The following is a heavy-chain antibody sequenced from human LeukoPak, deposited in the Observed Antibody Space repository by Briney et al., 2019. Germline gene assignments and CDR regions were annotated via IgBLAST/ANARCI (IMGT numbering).Heavy chain of an antibody. CDR3: ARIGGGVYSSSWYTHDY. CDR2: INHSGST. CDR1: GGSFSGYC. J-gene: IGHJ4*02. D-gene: IGHD6-13*01. Sequence: ASETLSLTCAVYGGSFSGYCWSWIRRPPGKGLEWIGEINHSGSTNYNPSLKSRVTISVDTSKNQFSLKLSSVTAADTAVYYCARIGGGVYSSSWYTHDYWGQGTLVTVSS. V-gene: IGHV4-34*01.